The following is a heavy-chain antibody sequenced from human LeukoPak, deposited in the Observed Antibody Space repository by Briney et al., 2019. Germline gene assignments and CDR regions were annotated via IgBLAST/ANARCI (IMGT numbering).Heavy chain of an antibody. Sequence: PGGSLRLSCAASGFTFNKYAMSWVRQPPGKGLEWVSSMSGIGSTYYANSVKGRFTISRDNSKNTVSLQMNSLRAEDTAVYYCARGSAVNTYYYGSGSYVVDYWGQGTLVTVSS. J-gene: IGHJ4*02. D-gene: IGHD3-10*01. CDR2: MSGIGST. V-gene: IGHV3-23*01. CDR3: ARGSAVNTYYYGSGSYVVDY. CDR1: GFTFNKYA.